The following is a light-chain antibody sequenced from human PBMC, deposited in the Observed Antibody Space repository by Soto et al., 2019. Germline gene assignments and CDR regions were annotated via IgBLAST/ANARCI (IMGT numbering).Light chain of an antibody. V-gene: IGKV3D-15*01. CDR2: DIF. CDR1: QSVSSS. CDR3: QQHNKWPLT. Sequence: EIVLTQSPGTLSLSPGERATLSCRASQSVSSSQLAWYQQKPGQAPRLVIYDIFTRATGVPTRFSGSGSGTEFTLTISSLQSEDSAVYYCQQHNKWPLTFGGGTKVDIK. J-gene: IGKJ4*01.